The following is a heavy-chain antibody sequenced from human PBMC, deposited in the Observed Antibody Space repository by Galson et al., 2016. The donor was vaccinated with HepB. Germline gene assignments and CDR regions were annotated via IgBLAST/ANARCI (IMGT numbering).Heavy chain of an antibody. CDR1: GFTFSSYA. CDR3: VKEGLRYFDSLLPPHFDY. V-gene: IGHV3-64D*09. Sequence: SLRLSCAGSGFTFSSYAIHWVRQAPGKGLEYVSAISSDGSNTYYADSVKDRFTISRDNSKNTLYLQMSSLRAEDTAVYYCVKEGLRYFDSLLPPHFDYWGQGTLVTVSS. CDR2: ISSDGSNT. D-gene: IGHD3-9*01. J-gene: IGHJ4*02.